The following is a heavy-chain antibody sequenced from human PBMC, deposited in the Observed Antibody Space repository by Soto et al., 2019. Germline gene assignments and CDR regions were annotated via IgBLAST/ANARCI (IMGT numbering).Heavy chain of an antibody. V-gene: IGHV3-30*18. CDR1: GFTFRTYG. CDR2: ISNNGRDI. CDR3: AKYVDDTGWNVPLDF. J-gene: IGHJ4*02. D-gene: IGHD1-1*01. Sequence: SLRLSCGASGFTFRTYGMHWVRQAPGKGLEWVAVISNNGRDIYYADSVKSRFAISRDNSKNMLFLQLNSLRDEDTAMYYCAKYVDDTGWNVPLDFWGQGP.